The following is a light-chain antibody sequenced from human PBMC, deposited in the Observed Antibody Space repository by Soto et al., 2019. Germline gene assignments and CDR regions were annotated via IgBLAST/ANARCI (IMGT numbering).Light chain of an antibody. Sequence: DIVMTQSPDYLAVSLGERATINCKSSQSLLYTSNSKNYLAWYQQKPGQPPKLLIYWASSRESGVPDRFSGTGSGTEFTLTISGLQAEDVAVYYCQQYYNTPLTFGPGTKVDIK. CDR2: WAS. J-gene: IGKJ3*01. CDR1: QSLLYTSNSKNY. V-gene: IGKV4-1*01. CDR3: QQYYNTPLT.